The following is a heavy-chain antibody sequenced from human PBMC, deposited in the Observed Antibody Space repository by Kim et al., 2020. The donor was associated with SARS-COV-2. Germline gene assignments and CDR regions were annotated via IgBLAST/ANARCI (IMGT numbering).Heavy chain of an antibody. D-gene: IGHD2-2*01. CDR1: GGSISSSNW. J-gene: IGHJ6*02. CDR2: IYHSGST. V-gene: IGHV4-4*02. Sequence: SETLSLTCAVSGGSISSSNWWSWVRQPPGKGLEWIGEIYHSGSTNYNPSLKSRVTISVDKSKNQFSLKLSSVTAADTAVYYCARDNDYCSSTSCYVRPYYYYYYGMDVWGQGTTVTVSS. CDR3: ARDNDYCSSTSCYVRPYYYYYYGMDV.